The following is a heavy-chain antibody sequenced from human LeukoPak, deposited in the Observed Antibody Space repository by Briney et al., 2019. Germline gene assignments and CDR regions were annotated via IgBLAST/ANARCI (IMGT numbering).Heavy chain of an antibody. CDR2: IYYSGST. CDR1: GGSISSYY. CDR3: AKTKVVTPFWYFDL. D-gene: IGHD4-23*01. V-gene: IGHV4-59*01. Sequence: SETLSLTCTVSGGSISSYYWSWIRQPPGKGLEWIGYIYYSGSTNYNPSLKSRVTISVDTSKNQFSLKLSSVTAADTAVYYCAKTKVVTPFWYFDLWGRGTLVTVSS. J-gene: IGHJ2*01.